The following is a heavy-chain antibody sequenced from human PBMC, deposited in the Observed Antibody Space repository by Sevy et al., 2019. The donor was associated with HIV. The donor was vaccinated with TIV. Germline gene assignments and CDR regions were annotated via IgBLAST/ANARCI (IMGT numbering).Heavy chain of an antibody. CDR1: GDSISSGGFS. V-gene: IGHV4-30-2*01. CDR2: IYLTGAT. CDR3: ARSLFVVLPTASPWFDP. Sequence: SETLSLTCAVSGDSISSGGFSWSWIRQPPGKALEWIGNIYLTGATYYNPSLRSRLILSLDKSKNQFSLTLTSVTVADTAVYCCARSLFVVLPTASPWFDPWGPGTLVTVSS. J-gene: IGHJ5*02. D-gene: IGHD3-3*01.